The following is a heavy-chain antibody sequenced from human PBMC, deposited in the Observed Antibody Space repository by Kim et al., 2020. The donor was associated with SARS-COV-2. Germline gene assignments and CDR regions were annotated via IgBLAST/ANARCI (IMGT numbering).Heavy chain of an antibody. CDR3: AHSYYFDSSGYALHY. Sequence: SGPTLVKPTQTLTLTCTFSGFSLTTNGVAVAWIRQSPGKALECLALIDWDDDKRYSPSLKSRLTITKDTSKNQVVLTLTNMEPVDTATYFCAHSYYFDSSGYALHYWGQGTLVTVSS. J-gene: IGHJ4*02. CDR1: GFSLTTNGVA. D-gene: IGHD3-22*01. CDR2: IDWDDDK. V-gene: IGHV2-5*02.